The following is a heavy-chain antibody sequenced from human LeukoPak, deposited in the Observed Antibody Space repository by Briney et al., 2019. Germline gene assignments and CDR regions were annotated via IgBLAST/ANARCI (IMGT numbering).Heavy chain of an antibody. CDR2: IGTDVSTT. Sequence: PGGSLRLSCAPSGFTFRTSWTCWGRQFPGKGLGWVSRIGTDVSTTHYADYVKGRFTISRDTAKNTLYLQMNSLRAEDTAVYYCARDKYGGNSNAFDIWGQGTLVTVSS. J-gene: IGHJ3*02. D-gene: IGHD4-23*01. CDR3: ARDKYGGNSNAFDI. V-gene: IGHV3-74*01. CDR1: GFTFRTSW.